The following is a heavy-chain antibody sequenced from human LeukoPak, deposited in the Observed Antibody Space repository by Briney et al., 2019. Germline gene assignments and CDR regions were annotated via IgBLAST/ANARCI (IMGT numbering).Heavy chain of an antibody. J-gene: IGHJ6*03. CDR2: INHSGST. V-gene: IGHV4-34*01. CDR3: ARLRDYYYNYMDV. CDR1: GGSFSGYY. Sequence: SETLSLTCAVYGGSFSGYYWSWIRQPPGKGLEWIGEINHSGSTNYNPSLKSRVTISVDTSKNQFSLKLSSVTAADTAVYYCARLRDYYYNYMDVWGKGTTVTISS.